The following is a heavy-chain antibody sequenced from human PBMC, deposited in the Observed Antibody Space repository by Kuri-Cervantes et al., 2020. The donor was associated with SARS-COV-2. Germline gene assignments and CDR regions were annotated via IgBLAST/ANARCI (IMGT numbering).Heavy chain of an antibody. CDR3: ARDTRVGMARDPSVPVDGLGLAWKHHLDS. CDR1: GYTFTSYG. D-gene: IGHD6-19*01. J-gene: IGHJ4*02. V-gene: IGHV1-18*01. CDR2: ISAYNGNT. Sequence: ASVKVSCKASGYTFTSYGISWVRQAPGQGLEWTGWISAYNGNTNYAQKLQGRVTMTTDTSTSTAYMELRDLRSDDTAVYYCARDTRVGMARDPSVPVDGLGLAWKHHLDSWGQGTLVTVSS.